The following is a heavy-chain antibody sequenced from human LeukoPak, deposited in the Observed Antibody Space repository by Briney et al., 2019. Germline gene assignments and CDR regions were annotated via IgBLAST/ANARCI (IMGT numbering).Heavy chain of an antibody. CDR2: IYYSGST. CDR1: GGSISSYY. CDR3: ARCKVEGGSCYXWFDP. Sequence: NPSETLSLTCTVSGGSISSYYWSWIRQPPGKGLEWIGYIYYSGSTNYNPSLKSRVTISVDTSKNQFSLKLSSVTAADTAAYYCARCKVEGGSCYXWFDPXGXGTXVTV. J-gene: IGHJ5*02. V-gene: IGHV4-59*01. D-gene: IGHD2-15*01.